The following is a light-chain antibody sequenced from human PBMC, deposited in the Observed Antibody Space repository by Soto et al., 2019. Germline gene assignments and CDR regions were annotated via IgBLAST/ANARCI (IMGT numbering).Light chain of an antibody. CDR2: DAS. V-gene: IGKV3-11*01. CDR3: QHRSNWPA. CDR1: QSVSRN. Sequence: ERVMTQSPATMSLSPGERATLSCRTSQSVSRNLAWYQQKPGQAPRLLIYDASQRATGIAARFSGSGSGTDFTLTISSLEPEDFALYYCQHRSNWPAFGGGTKVDI. J-gene: IGKJ4*01.